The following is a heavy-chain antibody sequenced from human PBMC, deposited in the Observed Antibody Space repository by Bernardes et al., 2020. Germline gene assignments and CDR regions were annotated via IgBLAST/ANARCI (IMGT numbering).Heavy chain of an antibody. CDR3: ARGPRSVVPAARYYYYYGMDV. V-gene: IGHV4-4*02. Sequence: SETLSLTCAVSGGSISSSNWWSWVRQPPGKGLEWIGEINHSGSTNYNPSLKSRVTISVDTSKNQFSLKLSSVTAADTAVYYCARGPRSVVPAARYYYYYGMDVWGKGTTVTVSS. CDR1: GGSISSSNW. CDR2: INHSGST. J-gene: IGHJ6*04. D-gene: IGHD2-2*01.